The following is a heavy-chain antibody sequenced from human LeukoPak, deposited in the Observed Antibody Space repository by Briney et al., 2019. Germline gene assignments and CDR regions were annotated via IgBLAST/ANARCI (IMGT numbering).Heavy chain of an antibody. CDR3: ARVEVAATLYGMDV. V-gene: IGHV7-4-1*02. CDR2: IDTKTGNP. CDR1: GYTFSSCA. D-gene: IGHD2-15*01. Sequence: ASVKVSCKASGYTFSSCAINWVRQAPGQGLEYMGWIDTKTGNPTYAQGFTGRFVFSLDTSVSTAYLQISSLKAEDTAVYYCARVEVAATLYGMDVWGQGTTVTVSS. J-gene: IGHJ6*02.